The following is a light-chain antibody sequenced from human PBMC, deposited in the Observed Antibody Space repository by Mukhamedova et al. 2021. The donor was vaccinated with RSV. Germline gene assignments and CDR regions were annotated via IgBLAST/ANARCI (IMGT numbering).Light chain of an antibody. CDR3: LHYNSFPYA. Sequence: WYQRRVHGKAPKRLISSASTLQGGVPSRFSGSGSGTQFTLTISGLQPEDFATYSCLHYNSFPYAFGQGTKLEIK. V-gene: IGKV1-17*01. J-gene: IGKJ2*01. CDR2: SAS.